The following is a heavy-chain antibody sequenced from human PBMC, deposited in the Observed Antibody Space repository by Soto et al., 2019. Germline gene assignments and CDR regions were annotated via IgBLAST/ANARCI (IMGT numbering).Heavy chain of an antibody. D-gene: IGHD3-3*01. V-gene: IGHV4-30-4*01. CDR1: GASVTSGDYY. CDR2: MHDSGTT. Sequence: QAQLQESGPGLVRPSQTLSLSCSVSGASVTSGDYYWNWIRQTPGTGLEWLGYMHDSGTTSYNPSLQSRVTISRDTSKNQFSLKLTSVSASDTAVYFCARGGLYDLWSCLCYWGQGIRVTVSS. CDR3: ARGGLYDLWSCLCY. J-gene: IGHJ4*02.